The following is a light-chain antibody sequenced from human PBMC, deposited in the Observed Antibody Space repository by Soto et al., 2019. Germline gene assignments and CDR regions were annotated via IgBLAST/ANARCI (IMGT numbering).Light chain of an antibody. J-gene: IGKJ2*01. CDR2: GAS. V-gene: IGKV3-20*01. CDR3: QEYGSSPYT. Sequence: EIVLTQSPGTLSLSPGERATLSCRASQSVSSSYLAWYQQKPGQAPRLLIYGASSRATGVPDRFSGSGSGTDFTLTISRLETEDFAVYFCQEYGSSPYTFGQWTQLEIK. CDR1: QSVSSSY.